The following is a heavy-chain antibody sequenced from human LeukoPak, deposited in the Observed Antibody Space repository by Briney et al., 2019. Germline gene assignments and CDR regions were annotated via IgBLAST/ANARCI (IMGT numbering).Heavy chain of an antibody. CDR1: GYTFTGYY. J-gene: IGHJ4*02. CDR3: ARDSRVTNGDY. Sequence: ASVTVSFRSSGYTFTGYYMHWARQAPGQGLEWMGLMNPKNGGTSCAQKFQVRVTMTLDRSIPTAYMELSSLRSDDTAVYYCARDSRVTNGDYWGQGTLVTVSS. D-gene: IGHD3-10*01. V-gene: IGHV1-2*02. CDR2: MNPKNGGT.